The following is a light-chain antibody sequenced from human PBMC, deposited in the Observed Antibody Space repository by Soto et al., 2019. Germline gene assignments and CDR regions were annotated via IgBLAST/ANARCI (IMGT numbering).Light chain of an antibody. V-gene: IGKV1-8*01. CDR1: QGISSY. CDR2: AAS. Sequence: AIRMTQSPSSLSASTGDRVTITCRASQGISSYLAWYQQKPGKAPKLLIYAASTLQSGVPSRFSGSGSGTDFTITISCLQSEDFETYYCQQYYSYPRTFGQGTKVEIK. CDR3: QQYYSYPRT. J-gene: IGKJ1*01.